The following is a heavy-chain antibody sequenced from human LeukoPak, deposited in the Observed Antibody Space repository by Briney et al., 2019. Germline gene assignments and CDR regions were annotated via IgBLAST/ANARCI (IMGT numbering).Heavy chain of an antibody. CDR3: AKEGYCSSTSCRFWFDP. Sequence: ASVKVSCKASGYTFTGYYMHWVRQAPGQGLEWMEWINPNSGGTNYAQKFQGRVTMTRDTSISTAYMELSRLRSDDTAVYYCAKEGYCSSTSCRFWFDPWGQGTLVTVSS. V-gene: IGHV1-2*02. D-gene: IGHD2-2*01. CDR1: GYTFTGYY. CDR2: INPNSGGT. J-gene: IGHJ5*02.